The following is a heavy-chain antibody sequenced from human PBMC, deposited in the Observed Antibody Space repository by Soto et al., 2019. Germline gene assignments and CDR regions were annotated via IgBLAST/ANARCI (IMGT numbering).Heavy chain of an antibody. CDR3: ANHWTPYSNLGWDFDY. CDR1: GFTFSSYA. D-gene: IGHD4-4*01. V-gene: IGHV3-23*01. J-gene: IGHJ4*02. CDR2: ISGSGGST. Sequence: GGSLRLSCAASGFTFSSYAMSWVRQAPGKGLEWVSAISGSGGSTYYADSVKGRFAISRDNSKNTLYLQMNSLRAEDTAVYYCANHWTPYSNLGWDFDYWGQGTLVTVSS.